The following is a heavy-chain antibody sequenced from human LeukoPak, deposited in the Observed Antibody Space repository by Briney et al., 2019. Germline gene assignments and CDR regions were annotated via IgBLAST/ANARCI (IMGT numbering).Heavy chain of an antibody. V-gene: IGHV3-48*03. CDR3: AVEASAMDV. CDR2: ISSGGSTI. Sequence: GESLRLSCAASGFTFSSYAMSWVRQAPGKGLEWVSYISSGGSTIYYADSVKGRFTISRDNAKNSLYLQMNSLRPEDTALYYCAVEASAMDVWGQGTTVTVSS. J-gene: IGHJ6*02. CDR1: GFTFSSYA.